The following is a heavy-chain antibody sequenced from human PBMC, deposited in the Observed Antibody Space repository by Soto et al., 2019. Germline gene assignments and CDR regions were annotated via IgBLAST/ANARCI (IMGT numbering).Heavy chain of an antibody. D-gene: IGHD2-2*01. J-gene: IGHJ5*02. Sequence: QVQLQESGPGLVKPSETLSLTCTVSGGSISPYYWTWVRQPPGKGLEWIGYIYYGGTTSYNPSLISRVTISLEPSKSHISLRLSSVTAADTAIYYCARLGAHYQSLDPWGPGTLVTFSS. CDR3: ARLGAHYQSLDP. CDR2: IYYGGTT. CDR1: GGSISPYY. V-gene: IGHV4-59*08.